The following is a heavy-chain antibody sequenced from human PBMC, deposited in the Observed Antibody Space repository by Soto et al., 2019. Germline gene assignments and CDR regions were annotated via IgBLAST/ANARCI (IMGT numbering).Heavy chain of an antibody. CDR1: GFTFSSYS. CDR2: ISSSSSYI. V-gene: IGHV3-21*01. J-gene: IGHJ4*02. Sequence: EVQLVESGGGRVKPGGSLRLSCAASGFTFSSYSMNWVRQAPGKELEWVSAISSSSSYIYYADSVKGRFTISRDNAKNSLYLQMNGLRAEDTAVYYCASKSSYYFDYWGQGTLVTVSS. D-gene: IGHD2-2*01. CDR3: ASKSSYYFDY.